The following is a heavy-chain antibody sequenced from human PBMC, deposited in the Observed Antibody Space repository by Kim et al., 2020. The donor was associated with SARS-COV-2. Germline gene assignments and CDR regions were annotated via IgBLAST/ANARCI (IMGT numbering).Heavy chain of an antibody. Sequence: SVKVSCKASGGTFSSYAISWVRQAPGQGLEWMGGIIPIFGTANYAQKFQGRVTITADESTSTAYMELSSLRSEDTAVYYCARGGFVLRYFGYFDYWGQGTLVTVSS. V-gene: IGHV1-69*13. CDR2: IIPIFGTA. CDR3: ARGGFVLRYFGYFDY. CDR1: GGTFSSYA. D-gene: IGHD3-9*01. J-gene: IGHJ4*02.